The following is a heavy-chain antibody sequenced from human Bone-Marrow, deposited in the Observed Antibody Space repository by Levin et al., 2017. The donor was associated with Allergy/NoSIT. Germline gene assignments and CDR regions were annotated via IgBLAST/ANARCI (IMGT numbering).Heavy chain of an antibody. CDR1: GGSISSNKYY. CDR3: ARGVGYSYGYKVYFDY. Sequence: PSETLSLTCTVSGGSISSNKYYWGWIRQPPGKGLEWIGSIYYTGSTYYNPSLKSRVTISLDTSKSQFSLKLNSVTAADRAVYYCARGVGYSYGYKVYFDYWGQGTLVTVSS. J-gene: IGHJ4*02. D-gene: IGHD5-18*01. CDR2: IYYTGST. V-gene: IGHV4-39*07.